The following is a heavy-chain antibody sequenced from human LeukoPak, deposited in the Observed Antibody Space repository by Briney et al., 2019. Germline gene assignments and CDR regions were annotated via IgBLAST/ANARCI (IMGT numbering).Heavy chain of an antibody. CDR1: GVTFSSYE. V-gene: IGHV3-48*03. Sequence: GGSLRLSCAASGVTFSSYETNWVRQAPGKGLEWVSYIRSSGSTIYYADSVKGRFTISRDNAKNSLYLQMNSLRAEDTAVYYCARWDRNRQQTDWFDPWGQGTLVTVSS. D-gene: IGHD6-13*01. J-gene: IGHJ5*02. CDR3: ARWDRNRQQTDWFDP. CDR2: IRSSGSTI.